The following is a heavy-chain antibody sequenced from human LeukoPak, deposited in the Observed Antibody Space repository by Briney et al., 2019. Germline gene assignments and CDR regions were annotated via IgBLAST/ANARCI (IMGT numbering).Heavy chain of an antibody. CDR3: ARWSRMITFGGVIPYYYYMDV. Sequence: SETLSLTCTVSGGSISSSSYYWGWIRQPPGKGLEWIGSIYYSGSTYYNPSLKSRVTISVDTSKNQFSLKLSSVTAADTAVYYCARWSRMITFGGVIPYYYYMDVWGKGTTVTVSS. D-gene: IGHD3-16*02. V-gene: IGHV4-39*07. CDR1: GGSISSSSYY. CDR2: IYYSGST. J-gene: IGHJ6*03.